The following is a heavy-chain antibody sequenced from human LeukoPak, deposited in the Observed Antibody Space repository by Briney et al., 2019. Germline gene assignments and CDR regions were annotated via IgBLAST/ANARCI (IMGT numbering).Heavy chain of an antibody. CDR1: GGTFSSYA. D-gene: IGHD5-12*01. V-gene: IGHV1-69*05. Sequence: SVKVSCKASGGTFSSYAISWVRQAPGQGHEWMGGIIPIFGTANYAQKFQGRVTITTDESTSTAYMELSSLRSEDTAVYYCARDHPDHSGYDHLAFDIWGQGTMVTVSS. CDR3: ARDHPDHSGYDHLAFDI. CDR2: IIPIFGTA. J-gene: IGHJ3*02.